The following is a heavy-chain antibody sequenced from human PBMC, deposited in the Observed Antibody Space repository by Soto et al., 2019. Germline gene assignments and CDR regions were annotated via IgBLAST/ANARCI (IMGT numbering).Heavy chain of an antibody. V-gene: IGHV1-69*06. J-gene: IGHJ3*02. CDR1: GGTFSNYV. CDR3: ARGRGYSGDDLQEDGFDI. CDR2: IIPISGAA. D-gene: IGHD5-12*01. Sequence: QVQLVQSGAEVKKPGSSVKVSCKASGGTFSNYVVNWVRQAPGQGLEWMGRIIPISGAANYAQKFQGRVTMTRDTATSTVYMELSSLSSEDTAVYYCARGRGYSGDDLQEDGFDIWGQGTMVTVS.